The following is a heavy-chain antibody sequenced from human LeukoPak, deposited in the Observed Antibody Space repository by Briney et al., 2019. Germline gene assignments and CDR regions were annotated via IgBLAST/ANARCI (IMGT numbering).Heavy chain of an antibody. CDR1: GFSFSTYA. V-gene: IGHV3-23*01. Sequence: GGSLRLSCAASGFSFSTYAMSWVRQAPGKGLEWVSGVNGNGGSTSYADSVKGRFTIFRDNSKNTVYLQMNSLRAEDTAVYYCAKEMPPGYSYAQGDYWGQGTLVTVSS. J-gene: IGHJ4*02. CDR3: AKEMPPGYSYAQGDY. D-gene: IGHD5-18*01. CDR2: VNGNGGST.